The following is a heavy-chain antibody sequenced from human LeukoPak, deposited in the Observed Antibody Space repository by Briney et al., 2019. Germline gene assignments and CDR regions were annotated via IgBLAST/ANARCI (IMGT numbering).Heavy chain of an antibody. J-gene: IGHJ6*02. D-gene: IGHD3-3*01. Sequence: GGSLRLSFAASGXTVSSNYMTWVRQAPGKGLEWVSLIYSAGGTYYTDSVKGRFTISRHSSKNTLYLQMNSLRGEDTAVYYCARFLGRITISGVVPYGMDVWGQGTTVTVSS. CDR2: IYSAGGT. V-gene: IGHV3-53*04. CDR1: GXTVSSNY. CDR3: ARFLGRITISGVVPYGMDV.